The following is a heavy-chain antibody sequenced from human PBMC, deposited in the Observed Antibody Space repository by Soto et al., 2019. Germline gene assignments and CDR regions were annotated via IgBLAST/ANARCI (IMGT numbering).Heavy chain of an antibody. J-gene: IGHJ4*02. Sequence: EVQLVESGGGLVQPGGSLRLSCAASGFTFSSYAMHWVRQAPGKGLEYVSAISSNGGSTYYANSVKGRFTISRDNSTNTLYLQMGSLRAADIALYYCARGGSGSYYFYYWGQRTLVTVSS. D-gene: IGHD3-22*01. V-gene: IGHV3-64*01. CDR2: ISSNGGST. CDR3: ARGGSGSYYFYY. CDR1: GFTFSSYA.